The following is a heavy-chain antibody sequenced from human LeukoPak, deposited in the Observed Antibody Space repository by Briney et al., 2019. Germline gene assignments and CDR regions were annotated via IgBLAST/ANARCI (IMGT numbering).Heavy chain of an antibody. CDR3: ARDHRWELALDY. V-gene: IGHV4-4*07. J-gene: IGHJ4*02. D-gene: IGHD1-26*01. Sequence: SETLSLTCTVSGGSISSSSWSWIRQPAGKGLEWIGRMYSSGSTTYNPSLRSRVTMSLDTSKTQFSLNLNSVTAADTAVYYCARDHRWELALDYWGQGTLVTVSS. CDR1: GGSISSSS. CDR2: MYSSGST.